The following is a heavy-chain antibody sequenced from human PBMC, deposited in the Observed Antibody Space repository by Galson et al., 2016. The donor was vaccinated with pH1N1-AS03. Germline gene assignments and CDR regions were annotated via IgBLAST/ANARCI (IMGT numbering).Heavy chain of an antibody. J-gene: IGHJ4*02. V-gene: IGHV3-23*01. CDR3: SRRSPWSPVPTFYFDY. Sequence: SLRLSCAASGFTFSTFSMSWARQTPGRGLEWVSSISASATDTYYADSVKGRLTISRDNSRDTLYLQMSNLRAEDTAVYYCSRRSPWSPVPTFYFDYWGQGTLVTVSS. CDR1: GFTFSTFS. CDR2: ISASATDT. D-gene: IGHD4/OR15-4a*01.